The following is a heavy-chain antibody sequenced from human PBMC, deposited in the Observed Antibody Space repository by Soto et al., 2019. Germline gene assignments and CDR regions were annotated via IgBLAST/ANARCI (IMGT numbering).Heavy chain of an antibody. V-gene: IGHV1-8*01. CDR1: GYTFTSYD. J-gene: IGHJ4*02. D-gene: IGHD2-21*01. Sequence: QVQLVQSGAEVKKPGASVKVSCKASGYTFTSYDINWVRQATGQGLEWMGWMNPNSGNTGYAQKFQGRVTMTRNTSINKAKRDLNSLGSEDRAVYYCARERTYFGAFWGRGPWAPVSP. CDR3: ARERTYFGAF. CDR2: MNPNSGNT.